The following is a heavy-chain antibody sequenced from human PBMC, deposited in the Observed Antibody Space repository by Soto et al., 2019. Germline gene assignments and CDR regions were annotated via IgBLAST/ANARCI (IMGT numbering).Heavy chain of an antibody. D-gene: IGHD2-15*01. CDR1: GLTLSRFS. Sequence: GGSLRLSCAASGLTLSRFSMHWVRQAPGKGLEWVAVIGYDGSNKDYADSVKGRFTISRDNSKNTLYLQMNSLRPEDTAVYYCARGGYCSGGSCYQTRFPYYYYGMDVWGQGTTVTVSS. CDR3: ARGGYCSGGSCYQTRFPYYYYGMDV. V-gene: IGHV3-30-3*01. CDR2: IGYDGSNK. J-gene: IGHJ6*02.